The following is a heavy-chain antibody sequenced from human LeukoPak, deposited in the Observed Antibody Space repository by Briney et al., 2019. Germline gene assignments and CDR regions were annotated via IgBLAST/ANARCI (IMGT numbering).Heavy chain of an antibody. Sequence: GGSLRLSCAASGFTFSNYAMTWVRQAPGKGLEWVSTISGSAGSTFYADSVKGRFTISRDNSKNTLFLQMSSLRDEDTAVYYCAKGGERLVVAYFDYWGQGTLVTVSS. CDR1: GFTFSNYA. CDR2: ISGSAGST. D-gene: IGHD1-26*01. V-gene: IGHV3-23*01. CDR3: AKGGERLVVAYFDY. J-gene: IGHJ4*02.